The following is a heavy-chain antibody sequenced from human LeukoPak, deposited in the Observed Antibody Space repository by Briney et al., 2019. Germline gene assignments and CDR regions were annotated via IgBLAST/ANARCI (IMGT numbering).Heavy chain of an antibody. J-gene: IGHJ4*02. V-gene: IGHV4-34*01. D-gene: IGHD3-10*01. CDR3: ARGTYGSGSPHAPYYFDY. CDR2: INHSGST. CDR1: SGSFSGYY. Sequence: SETLSLTCAVYSGSFSGYYWSWIRQPPGKGLEWIGEINHSGSTNYNPSLKSRVTISVDTSKNQFSLKLSSVTAADTAVYYCARGTYGSGSPHAPYYFDYWGQGTLVTVSS.